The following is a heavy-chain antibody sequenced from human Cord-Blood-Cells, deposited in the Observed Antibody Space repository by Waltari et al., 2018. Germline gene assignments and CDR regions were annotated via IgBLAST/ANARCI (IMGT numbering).Heavy chain of an antibody. D-gene: IGHD6-13*01. CDR2: INPNSGGT. J-gene: IGHJ3*02. CDR3: ARGRRAAGSGWIDAFDI. V-gene: IGHV1-2*04. Sequence: QVQLVQSGAEVKKPGASVKVSCKASGYTFTGYHMHWVRQAPGQGLEWMGWINPNSGGTNYAQKFQGWVTMTRDTSISTAYMELSRLRSDDTAVYYCARGRRAAGSGWIDAFDIWGQGTMVTVSS. CDR1: GYTFTGYH.